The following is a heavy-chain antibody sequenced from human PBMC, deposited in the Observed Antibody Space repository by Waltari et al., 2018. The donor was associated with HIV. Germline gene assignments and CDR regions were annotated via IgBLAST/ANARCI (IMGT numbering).Heavy chain of an antibody. D-gene: IGHD2-2*01. Sequence: EVQLVESGGCFVHPGGSLRLSCAASGFTFSGYWTNWVGQAPGQGLECVANLNENGRENDYVDTMKVRFTISRDNAKNSLYLQRNSLSAEDTAVYYGARREIVVVPAASLFDYWGQGTLVTVSS. J-gene: IGHJ4*02. CDR2: LNENGREN. V-gene: IGHV3-7*01. CDR1: GFTFSGYW. CDR3: ARREIVVVPAASLFDY.